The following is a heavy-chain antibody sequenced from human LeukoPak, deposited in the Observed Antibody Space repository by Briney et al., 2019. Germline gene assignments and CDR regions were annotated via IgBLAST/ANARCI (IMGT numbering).Heavy chain of an antibody. CDR1: GYSISSGYY. CDR2: IYHSGST. Sequence: PSETLSLTCTVSGYSISSGYYWGWIRQPPGKGLEWIGSIYHSGSTYYNPSLNSRVTISVDTSKNQFSLTLSSVTAADTAVYYCARGSTRNIVVVVAAYGNWFDPWGQGTLVTVSS. V-gene: IGHV4-38-2*02. CDR3: ARGSTRNIVVVVAAYGNWFDP. D-gene: IGHD2-15*01. J-gene: IGHJ5*02.